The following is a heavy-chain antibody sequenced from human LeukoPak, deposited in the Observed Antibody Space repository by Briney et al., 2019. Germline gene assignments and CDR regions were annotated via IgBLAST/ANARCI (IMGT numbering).Heavy chain of an antibody. CDR1: GFTFSGYA. D-gene: IGHD4-23*01. J-gene: IGHJ4*02. CDR3: AKSPRGGNTDTKDY. V-gene: IGHV3-23*01. CDR2: ISGSGGST. Sequence: SGGSLRLSCAASGFTFSGYAMSWVRQAPGKGLEWVSAISGSGGSTYYADSVKGRFTISRDNSKNTLYLQMNSLRAEDTAVYYCAKSPRGGNTDTKDYWGQGTLVTVSS.